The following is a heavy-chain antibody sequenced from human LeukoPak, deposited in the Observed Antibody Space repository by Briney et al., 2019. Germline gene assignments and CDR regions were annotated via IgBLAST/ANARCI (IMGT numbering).Heavy chain of an antibody. CDR1: GFTFSSYW. D-gene: IGHD5-18*01. J-gene: IGHJ4*02. CDR2: IKQDGSEK. CDR3: ARDLRGYSYGVDY. Sequence: GGSLRLSCAASGFTFSSYWMSWVRQAPGKGLEWVANIKQDGSEKYYVDSVKGRFTISRDNAKNSLYLQMNSLRAEDTAVYYCARDLRGYSYGVDYWGQGTLVTVSS. V-gene: IGHV3-7*01.